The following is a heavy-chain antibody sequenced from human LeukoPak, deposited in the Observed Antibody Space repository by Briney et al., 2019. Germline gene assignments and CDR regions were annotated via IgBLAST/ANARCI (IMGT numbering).Heavy chain of an antibody. CDR1: GFTFSSYS. CDR3: AQGAIYDSSGYYYLGIDY. J-gene: IGHJ4*02. V-gene: IGHV3-48*01. D-gene: IGHD3-22*01. CDR2: ISSSSSTI. Sequence: HPGGSLRLSCAASGFTFSSYSMSWVRQAPGKGLEWVSYISSSSSTIYYADSVKGRFTISRDNAKNSLYLQMNSLRAEDTAVYYCAQGAIYDSSGYYYLGIDYWGQGTLVTVSS.